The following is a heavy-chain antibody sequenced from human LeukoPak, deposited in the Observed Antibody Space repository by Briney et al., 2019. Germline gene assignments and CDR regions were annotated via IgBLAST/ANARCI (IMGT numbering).Heavy chain of an antibody. D-gene: IGHD4-17*01. CDR2: ISGSGGST. Sequence: PGGSLRLSCAASGFTFSSYAMSWVRQAPGKGLEWASAISGSGGSTYYADSVKGRFTISRDNSKNTLYLQMNSLRAEDTAVYYCAKDTVSTVTLYYYYGMDVWGQGTTVTVSS. CDR3: AKDTVSTVTLYYYYGMDV. V-gene: IGHV3-23*01. J-gene: IGHJ6*02. CDR1: GFTFSSYA.